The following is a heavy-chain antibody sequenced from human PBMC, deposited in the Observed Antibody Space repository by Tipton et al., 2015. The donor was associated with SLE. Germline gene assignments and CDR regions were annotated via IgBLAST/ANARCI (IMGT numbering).Heavy chain of an antibody. CDR3: ARVGYCSGGSCLYWYFDL. Sequence: SLRLSCTASGFTFGDYAMSWFRQAPGKGLEWVGFIRSKAYGGTTEYAASVKGRFTISRDNSKNTLYLQMNSLRAEDTAVYYCARVGYCSGGSCLYWYFDLWGRGTLVTVAS. D-gene: IGHD2-15*01. V-gene: IGHV3-49*03. CDR1: GFTFGDYA. CDR2: IRSKAYGGTT. J-gene: IGHJ2*01.